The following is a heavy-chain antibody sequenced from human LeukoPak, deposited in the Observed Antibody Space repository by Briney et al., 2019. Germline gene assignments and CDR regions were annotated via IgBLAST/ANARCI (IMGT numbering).Heavy chain of an antibody. CDR2: IGTGGHT. CDR3: ARGGLEAPCDV. J-gene: IGHJ3*01. V-gene: IGHV3-13*01. Sequence: GGSLRLSCSASGFTFSNYDMHWVRQEKGKGLEWVSSIGTGGHTYYAPSVKGRFTISRENAKNSLYLQMNSLGAGDTAIYYCARGGLEAPCDVWGKGTMVAVSS. CDR1: GFTFSNYD. D-gene: IGHD5-24*01.